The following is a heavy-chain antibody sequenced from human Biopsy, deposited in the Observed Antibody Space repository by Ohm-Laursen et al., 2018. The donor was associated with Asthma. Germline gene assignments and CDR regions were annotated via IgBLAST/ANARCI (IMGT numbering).Heavy chain of an antibody. Sequence: SDTLSLTCTVYGGYLTGHYWNWIRRPPGKGLEFIGTIYYSGSTYYNPSLKSRVTLSVDASKNQFSLKLTSVTAADTAVYYCVSPPGYWGQGTQVTVSS. CDR1: GGYLTGHY. CDR2: IYYSGST. J-gene: IGHJ4*02. CDR3: VSPPGY. V-gene: IGHV4-39*01.